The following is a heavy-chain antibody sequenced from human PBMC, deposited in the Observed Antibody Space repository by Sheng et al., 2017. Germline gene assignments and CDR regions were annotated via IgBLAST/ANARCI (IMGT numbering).Heavy chain of an antibody. V-gene: IGHV3-21*01. CDR3: AKGRIPAALRYDAFDM. Sequence: EVQLVESGGGLVQPGGSLRLSCAASGFTFSSHGMNWVRQAPGKGLEWVSSISLSSTYIHYADSVKGRFTISRDNSKNTLYVQMNSLRGEDTGVYYCAKGRIPAALRYDAFDMWGQGTMVTVSS. CDR2: ISLSSTYI. CDR1: GFTFSSHG. J-gene: IGHJ3*02. D-gene: IGHD2-2*01.